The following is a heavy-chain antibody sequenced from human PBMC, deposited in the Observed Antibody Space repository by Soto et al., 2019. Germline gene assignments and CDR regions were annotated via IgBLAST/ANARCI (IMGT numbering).Heavy chain of an antibody. CDR2: ILSDHTT. CDR1: GFTFSDYT. CDR3: ARRTNGYFGY. J-gene: IGHJ4*02. D-gene: IGHD2-8*01. V-gene: IGHV3-23*03. Sequence: EVQLLESGGGLVQPGGSLTLSCAASGFTFSDYTMRWVRQAPGKVLECISVILSDHTTYYAGSVRGRFTISRDNSKNTLYLEMNSLRAEDTAVYYCARRTNGYFGYWGQGALVTVSS.